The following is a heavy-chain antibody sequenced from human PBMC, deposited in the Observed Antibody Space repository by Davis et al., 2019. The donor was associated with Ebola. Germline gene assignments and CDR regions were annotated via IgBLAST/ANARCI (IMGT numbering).Heavy chain of an antibody. CDR2: IIPILGIA. Sequence: AASVKVSCKASGGTFSSYGISWVRQAPGQGLEWMGRIIPILGIAKYAQKFQGRVTMTRDTSTSTVYMELSSLRSEDTAVYYCARDYYGSGSYSSFDPWGQGTLVTVSS. V-gene: IGHV1-69*04. CDR1: GGTFSSYG. CDR3: ARDYYGSGSYSSFDP. D-gene: IGHD3-10*01. J-gene: IGHJ5*02.